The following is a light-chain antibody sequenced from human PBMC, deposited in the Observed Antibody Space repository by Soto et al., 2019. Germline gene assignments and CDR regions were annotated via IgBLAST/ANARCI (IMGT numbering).Light chain of an antibody. CDR2: DND. CDR3: ATWDRSLSVGV. Sequence: QAVVTQPPSVSAAPGQKVTISCSGSSSNIGNNYVFWYQQLPGTAPKLLIYDNDKRPSEIPDRFSGSKSGTSATLGITGLQTGDEADYYCATWDRSLSVGVFGGGTKLTVL. CDR1: SSNIGNNY. V-gene: IGLV1-51*01. J-gene: IGLJ2*01.